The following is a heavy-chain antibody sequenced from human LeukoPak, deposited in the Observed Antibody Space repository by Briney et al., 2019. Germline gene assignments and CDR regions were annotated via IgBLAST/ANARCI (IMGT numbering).Heavy chain of an antibody. J-gene: IGHJ5*02. D-gene: IGHD6-13*01. V-gene: IGHV4-61*08. CDR2: IYYSGST. CDR3: AREFRSWSHNWFDP. CDR1: GGSISSGGYY. Sequence: SQTLSLTCTVSGGSISSGGYYWSWIRQHPGKGLEWIGYIYYSGSTNYNPSLKSRVTISVDTSKNQFSLKLSSATAADTAVYYCAREFRSWSHNWFDPWGQGTLVTVSS.